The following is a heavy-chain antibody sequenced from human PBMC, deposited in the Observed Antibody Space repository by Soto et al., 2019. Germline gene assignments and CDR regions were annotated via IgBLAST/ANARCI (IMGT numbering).Heavy chain of an antibody. V-gene: IGHV5-10-1*01. CDR1: GYSFTSYW. D-gene: IGHD6-6*01. CDR2: IDPSDSYT. Sequence: SLKISCKGSGYSFTSYWISWVRQMPGKGLEWMGRIDPSDSYTNYSPSFQGHVTISADKSISTAYLQWSSLKASDTAMYYCASYSSSSGYYYYGMDVWGQGTTVTVSS. J-gene: IGHJ6*02. CDR3: ASYSSSSGYYYYGMDV.